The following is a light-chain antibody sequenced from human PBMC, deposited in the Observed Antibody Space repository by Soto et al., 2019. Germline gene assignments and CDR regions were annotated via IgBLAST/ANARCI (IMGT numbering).Light chain of an antibody. CDR1: SSNIGSNT. Sequence: QSVLTQPPSPSGTPGQRVTISCSGSSSNIGSNTVNWYQQLPGTAPKLLIYNNNQRPSGVPDRFSGSKSGTSAYLAISGLQSEDEADYYCAAWDDSLNGLVFGTGTKLTVL. CDR2: NNN. CDR3: AAWDDSLNGLV. J-gene: IGLJ1*01. V-gene: IGLV1-44*01.